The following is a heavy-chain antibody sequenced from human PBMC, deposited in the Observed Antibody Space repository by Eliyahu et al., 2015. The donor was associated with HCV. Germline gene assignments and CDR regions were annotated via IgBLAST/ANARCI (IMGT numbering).Heavy chain of an antibody. CDR1: GXSLSTSGMR. V-gene: IGHV2-70*04. Sequence: QVTLKESGPALVKPTQTLTLTCTXSGXSLSTSGMRXSCIRXPPGKALEWLARIDWDDDKFYXTSLKTRLTISKDTSKNQVVLTMTNMDPVDTATYYCARSYSGSYLFAFDIWGQGTVVTVSS. J-gene: IGHJ3*02. CDR3: ARSYSGSYLFAFDI. D-gene: IGHD1-26*01. CDR2: IDWDDDK.